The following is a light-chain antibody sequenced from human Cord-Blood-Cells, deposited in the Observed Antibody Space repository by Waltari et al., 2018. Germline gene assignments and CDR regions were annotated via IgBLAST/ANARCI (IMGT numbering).Light chain of an antibody. CDR2: EGS. Sequence: QSALTQPASVSGSPGQSITIPCTGTSTSVGSYNLVSCYQQHPGNAPKLMIYEGSKRPSGVSNRFAGSKSGNTASLTISGLQAEDEADYYCCSYAGSSTWVFGGGTKLTVL. CDR1: STSVGSYNL. J-gene: IGLJ3*02. V-gene: IGLV2-23*01. CDR3: CSYAGSSTWV.